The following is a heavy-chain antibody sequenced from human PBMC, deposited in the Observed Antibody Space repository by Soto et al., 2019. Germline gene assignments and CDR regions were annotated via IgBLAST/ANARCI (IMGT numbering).Heavy chain of an antibody. CDR1: GFTISSSA. V-gene: IGHV3-23*01. D-gene: IGHD6-19*01. CDR3: ARGAYGSGWRNYFDK. J-gene: IGHJ4*02. CDR2: ISSSGGTT. Sequence: EVQLLESGGGLVQPGGSLRLSCAASGFTISSSAMSWVRQAPGKGLEWVSTISSSGGTTYYADSVKSRLTISRDNSKKSLYLQMNSLRAEATAVYYCARGAYGSGWRNYFDKWGQGTLVTVSS.